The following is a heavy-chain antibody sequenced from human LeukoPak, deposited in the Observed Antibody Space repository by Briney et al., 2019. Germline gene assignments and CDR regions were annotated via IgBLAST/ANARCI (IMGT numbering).Heavy chain of an antibody. V-gene: IGHV4-34*01. Sequence: SETLSLTCAVYGGSFNGFYWSWIRQPPGEGLEWIGEGDHTGGTKYNPSLKSRVTISADSSKNQFSLKLTSVTAADTAVYYCAKNGQSGFAFDPWGQGTLVTVSS. CDR1: GGSFNGFY. CDR2: GDHTGGT. D-gene: IGHD1-26*01. CDR3: AKNGQSGFAFDP. J-gene: IGHJ5*02.